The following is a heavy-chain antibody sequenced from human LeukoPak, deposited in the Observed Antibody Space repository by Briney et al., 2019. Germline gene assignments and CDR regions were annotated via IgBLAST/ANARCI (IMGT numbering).Heavy chain of an antibody. V-gene: IGHV3-74*01. D-gene: IGHD1-26*01. CDR2: INSDGSST. CDR1: GFTFSSYW. Sequence: GGSLRLSCAASGFTFSSYWMHWVRQAPGKGLVWVSRINSDGSSTSYADSVKGRFTVSRDNAKNTLYLQMNSLRAEDTAVYYCARATGSYYSLGYWGQGTLVTVSS. CDR3: ARATGSYYSLGY. J-gene: IGHJ4*02.